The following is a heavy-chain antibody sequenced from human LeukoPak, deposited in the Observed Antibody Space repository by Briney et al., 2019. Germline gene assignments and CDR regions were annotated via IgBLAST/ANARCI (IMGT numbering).Heavy chain of an antibody. V-gene: IGHV3-48*03. D-gene: IGHD3-22*01. Sequence: GGSLRLSCAASGFTFSSYEMNWVRQAPGKGLEWVSYISSSGSTIYYADSVKGRFTISRDNAKNPLYLQMNSLRAEDTAVYYCVVGDYYDSSGYYRAFQHWGQGTLVTVSS. CDR3: VVGDYYDSSGYYRAFQH. CDR2: ISSSGSTI. J-gene: IGHJ1*01. CDR1: GFTFSSYE.